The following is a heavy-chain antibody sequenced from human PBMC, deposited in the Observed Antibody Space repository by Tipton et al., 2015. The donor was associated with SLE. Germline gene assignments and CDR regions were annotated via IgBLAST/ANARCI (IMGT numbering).Heavy chain of an antibody. Sequence: SLRLSCAASGFTLSGYWIHWVRQAPGKGLEWVSSISSSSSYIYYADSLKGRFTISRDNAKNSLYLLMNSLRAEDTAVYYCARERDSSCWSDYWGQGTLVTVSS. CDR3: ARERDSSCWSDY. D-gene: IGHD6-13*01. J-gene: IGHJ4*02. CDR2: ISSSSSYI. CDR1: GFTLSGYW. V-gene: IGHV3-21*03.